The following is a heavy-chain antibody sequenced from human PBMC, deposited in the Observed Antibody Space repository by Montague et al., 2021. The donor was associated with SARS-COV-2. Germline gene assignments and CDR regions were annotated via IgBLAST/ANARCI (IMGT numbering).Heavy chain of an antibody. V-gene: IGHV4-59*01. D-gene: IGHD1-1*01. J-gene: IGHJ4*02. Sequence: SETLSLTCEVSCVSIRSYYWSWIRQSPGKGLEWIGYVHYTGSTKYNPSLKTRVTLSLDTPKNHFSLRLNSVTAADTAVYYCARAQNICFIANCVNYFDLWGLGALVSVSS. CDR3: ARAQNICFIANCVNYFDL. CDR1: CVSIRSYY. CDR2: VHYTGST.